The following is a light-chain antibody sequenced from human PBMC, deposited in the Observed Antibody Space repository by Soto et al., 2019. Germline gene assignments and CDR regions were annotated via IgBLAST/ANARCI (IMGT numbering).Light chain of an antibody. V-gene: IGKV2-28*01. J-gene: IGKJ5*01. CDR1: QSLLHSNGYNY. Sequence: DIVMTQSPLSLPVTPGEPASISCRSSQSLLHSNGYNYLDWYLQKPGQSPQLLIYLGSNRASGVPDRFSGSGSGTDFTLNISRVEAEDVGVYYCMQALQTPPATFGQGTRLEIK. CDR2: LGS. CDR3: MQALQTPPAT.